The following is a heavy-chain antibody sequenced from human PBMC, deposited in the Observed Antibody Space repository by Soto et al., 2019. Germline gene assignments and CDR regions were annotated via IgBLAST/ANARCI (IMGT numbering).Heavy chain of an antibody. CDR2: ISSSSAYT. CDR3: AREIVVIPTARPNDAFDI. CDR1: GFTFSDFY. J-gene: IGHJ3*02. D-gene: IGHD2-2*02. Sequence: QVQLVESGGGLVKPGGSLRLSCAASGFTFSDFYMSWFRQAPGKGLEWVSYISSSSAYTNYADSVKGRFTISRDNAKNCMYLQMNSLRAEDTAVYYCAREIVVIPTARPNDAFDIWGQGTMVTVSS. V-gene: IGHV3-11*06.